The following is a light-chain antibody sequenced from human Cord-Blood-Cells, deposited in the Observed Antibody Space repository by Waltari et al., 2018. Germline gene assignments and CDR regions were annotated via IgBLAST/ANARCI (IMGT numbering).Light chain of an antibody. CDR3: QEYGSSPYT. J-gene: IGKJ2*01. CDR2: VAS. V-gene: IGKV3-20*01. Sequence: EIVLTQSPGTLSLSPGERATLSCRASPSVSSSYLAWYQQKPGQAPRLLIYVASSRATGIPDRFSGSGSGTDFTLTISRMGPEDFGVYCCQEYGSSPYTLGQGPKLEMK. CDR1: PSVSSSY.